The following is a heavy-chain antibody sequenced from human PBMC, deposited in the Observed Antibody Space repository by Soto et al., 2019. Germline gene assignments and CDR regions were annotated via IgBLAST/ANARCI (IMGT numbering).Heavy chain of an antibody. CDR2: IYHSGST. V-gene: IGHV4-4*02. CDR1: SGSISSSNW. D-gene: IGHD6-13*01. Sequence: QVQLQESGPGLVKPSGTLSLTCAVSSGSISSSNWWSWVRQPPGKGLEWIGEIYHSGSTNYNPSLLSRGIISVDRSKNQFSLKLSSVTAADTAVYYCVGRPMQQLKLLYWGQGTLVTVSS. CDR3: VGRPMQQLKLLY. J-gene: IGHJ4*02.